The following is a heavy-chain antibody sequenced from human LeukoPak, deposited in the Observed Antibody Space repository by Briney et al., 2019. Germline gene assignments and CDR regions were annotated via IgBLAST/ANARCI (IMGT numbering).Heavy chain of an antibody. CDR1: GFTFDDYA. J-gene: IGHJ4*02. D-gene: IGHD3-3*01. CDR3: ARDLWRKDFGVAHY. CDR2: INSDGSST. Sequence: PGRSLRLSCAASGFTFDDYAMHWVRQAPGNGLVWVSRINSDGSSTSYADSVKGRFTISRDNAKNTLYLQMNSLRAEDTAVYYCARDLWRKDFGVAHYWGQGTLVTVSS. V-gene: IGHV3-74*01.